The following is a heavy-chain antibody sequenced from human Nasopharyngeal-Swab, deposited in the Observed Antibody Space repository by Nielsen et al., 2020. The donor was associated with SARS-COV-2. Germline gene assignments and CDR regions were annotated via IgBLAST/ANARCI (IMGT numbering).Heavy chain of an antibody. CDR2: LYYSGST. Sequence: SETLSLTCTVSGGSISSYYWSWIRQPPGKGLEWIGYLYYSGSTNYNPSLKSRVTISVDTSKNQFSLKLSSVTAADTAVYYCARGRELFNYYYYGMDVWGQGTTVTVSS. CDR1: GGSISSYY. V-gene: IGHV4-59*01. CDR3: ARGRELFNYYYYGMDV. J-gene: IGHJ6*02. D-gene: IGHD1-26*01.